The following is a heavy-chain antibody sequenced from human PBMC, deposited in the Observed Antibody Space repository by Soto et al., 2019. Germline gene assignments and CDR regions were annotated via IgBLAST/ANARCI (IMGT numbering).Heavy chain of an antibody. J-gene: IGHJ6*02. Sequence: QVQLVESGGGLVKPGGSLRLSCAASGFTFSNYYMSWIRQAPGKGLEWVSYISSSSSYTNYADSVKGRFTISRDNAKNSLXXXXXXXXXXXXXXXXXXXXXXXXXXXXXYYGMDVWGQGTTVTVSS. CDR2: ISSSSSYT. CDR3: XXXXXXXXXXXXYYGMDV. CDR1: GFTFSNYY. V-gene: IGHV3-11*05.